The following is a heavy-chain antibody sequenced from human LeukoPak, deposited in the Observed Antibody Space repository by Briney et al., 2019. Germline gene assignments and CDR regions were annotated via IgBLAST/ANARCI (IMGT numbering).Heavy chain of an antibody. D-gene: IGHD3-22*01. Sequence: GGSLRLSCAASRFVVSSNYMTWVRQAPGKGLEWVSVIYSGGSTYDADSVKGRFTISRDNSKNTVYLQMNSLRAEDTAVYYCARVLGYDSIGYHSDYMDVWGKGTTLTVSS. CDR3: ARVLGYDSIGYHSDYMDV. CDR1: RFVVSSNY. J-gene: IGHJ6*03. CDR2: IYSGGST. V-gene: IGHV3-53*01.